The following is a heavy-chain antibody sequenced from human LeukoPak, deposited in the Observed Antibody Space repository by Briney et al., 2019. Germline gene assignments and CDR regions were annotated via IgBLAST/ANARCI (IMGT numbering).Heavy chain of an antibody. J-gene: IGHJ4*02. Sequence: ASVKVSCKASGYTFTGYYMHWVRQAPGQGLEWMGWINPNSGGTNYAQKFQGRVTMTRDTSISTAYMELSRLRSDDTAVYYCARVGCNRNSNAGDFDYWGQGTLVTVSS. CDR3: ARVGCNRNSNAGDFDY. D-gene: IGHD5-24*01. CDR1: GYTFTGYY. V-gene: IGHV1-2*02. CDR2: INPNSGGT.